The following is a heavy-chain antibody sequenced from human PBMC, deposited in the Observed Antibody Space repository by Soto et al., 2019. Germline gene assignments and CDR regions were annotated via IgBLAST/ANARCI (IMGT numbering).Heavy chain of an antibody. Sequence: SETLSLTCTVSGGSISSYYWSWIRQPPGKGLEWIGYIYYSGSTNYNPSLKSRVTISVDTSKNQFSLKLSSVTAADTAVYYCARLYSSSWYMNWFDPWGQGTLVTVSS. CDR2: IYYSGST. D-gene: IGHD6-13*01. CDR3: ARLYSSSWYMNWFDP. CDR1: GGSISSYY. V-gene: IGHV4-59*08. J-gene: IGHJ5*02.